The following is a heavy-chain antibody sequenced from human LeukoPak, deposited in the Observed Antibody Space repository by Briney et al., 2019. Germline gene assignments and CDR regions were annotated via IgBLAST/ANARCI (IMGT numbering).Heavy chain of an antibody. D-gene: IGHD4-17*01. CDR2: IDRDGSRI. Sequence: GGSLRLSCAVSGFTFSSYWMHWVRQAPGKGLVWVSRIDRDGSRINYADSVKGRFTISRDNSKNTLYLQMNSLRAEDTAVYYCARDRATVTPYYYYGMDVWGQGTTVTVSS. J-gene: IGHJ6*02. V-gene: IGHV3-74*01. CDR3: ARDRATVTPYYYYGMDV. CDR1: GFTFSSYW.